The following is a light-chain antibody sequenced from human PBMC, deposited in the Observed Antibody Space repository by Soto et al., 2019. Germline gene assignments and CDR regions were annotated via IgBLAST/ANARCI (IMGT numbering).Light chain of an antibody. Sequence: DIQMTQSPSSLSASVGDRFTFTCRTSQSINNHLNWYQQKPGEAPKLLIYGSSSLHYGVPSRFSGSGSGSAFTLTISSLQPEDSATYYCQQSFTAPITFGQGTRLEIK. CDR3: QQSFTAPIT. CDR1: QSINNH. V-gene: IGKV1-39*01. J-gene: IGKJ5*01. CDR2: GSS.